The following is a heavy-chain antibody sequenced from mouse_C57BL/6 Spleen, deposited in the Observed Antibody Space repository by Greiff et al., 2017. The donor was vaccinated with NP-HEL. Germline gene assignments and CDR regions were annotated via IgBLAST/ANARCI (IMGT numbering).Heavy chain of an antibody. CDR3: ARSGSSSFDY. D-gene: IGHD1-1*01. Sequence: QVHVKQSGAELVKPGASVKISCKASGYAFSSYWMNWVKQRPGKGLEWIGQIYPGDGDTNYNGKFKGKATLTADKSSSTAYMQLSSLTSEDSAVYFCARSGSSSFDYWGQGTTLTVSS. V-gene: IGHV1-80*01. CDR1: GYAFSSYW. CDR2: IYPGDGDT. J-gene: IGHJ2*01.